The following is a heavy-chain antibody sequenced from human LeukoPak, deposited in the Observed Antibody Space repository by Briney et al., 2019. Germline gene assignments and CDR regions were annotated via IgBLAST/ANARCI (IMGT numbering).Heavy chain of an antibody. D-gene: IGHD3-22*01. CDR1: GGSISSYY. V-gene: IGHV4-59*01. Sequence: PSETLSLTCTVSGGSISSYYWSWIRQPPGKGLEWIGYIYYSGSTNYNPSLKSRVTISVDTSKNRFSLKLSSVTAADTAVYYCAREGYYDSSGFDYWGQGTLVTVSS. J-gene: IGHJ4*02. CDR3: AREGYYDSSGFDY. CDR2: IYYSGST.